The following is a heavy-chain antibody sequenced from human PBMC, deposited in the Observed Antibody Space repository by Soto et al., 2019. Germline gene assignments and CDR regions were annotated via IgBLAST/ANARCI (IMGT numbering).Heavy chain of an antibody. J-gene: IGHJ4*02. CDR3: AKGPIKVTTTVDY. D-gene: IGHD4-17*01. V-gene: IGHV3-23*01. CDR2: ISCSGGST. CDR1: AFTFRIYA. Sequence: QSGRALRVACVASAFTFRIYAMSWVRQAPGKGLEWVSAISCSGGSTYYADSVKGRFTISRDNSKNTLYLQMNSLRAEDTAVYYCAKGPIKVTTTVDYWGQGTMVTVSS.